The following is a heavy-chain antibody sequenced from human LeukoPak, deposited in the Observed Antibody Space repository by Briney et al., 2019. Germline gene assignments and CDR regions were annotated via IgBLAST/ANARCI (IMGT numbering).Heavy chain of an antibody. CDR2: IYSGGNT. CDR1: GFTVSSNS. V-gene: IGHV3-53*01. CDR3: ARRAGEYSHPYDC. Sequence: GGSLRLSCTVSGFTVSSNSMSWVRQAPGKGLEWVSFIYSGGNTHYSDSVKGRFTISRDNSKNTLYLQMNSLRADDTAVYYCARRAGEYSHPYDCWGQGTLVTVSS. D-gene: IGHD4-17*01. J-gene: IGHJ4*02.